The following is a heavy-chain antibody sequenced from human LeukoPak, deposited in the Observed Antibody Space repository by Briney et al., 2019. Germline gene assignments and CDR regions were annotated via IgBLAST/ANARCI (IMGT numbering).Heavy chain of an antibody. Sequence: SETLSLTCTVSGGSISSSSYYWGWIRQPPGKGLEWIGSIYYSGSTYYNPSLKSRVTISVDTSKNQFSLKLSPVTAADTAVYYCCLLVGAKDKGPRIFDYWGQGTLVTVSS. CDR2: IYYSGST. CDR3: CLLVGAKDKGPRIFDY. V-gene: IGHV4-39*01. CDR1: GGSISSSSYY. D-gene: IGHD1-26*01. J-gene: IGHJ4*02.